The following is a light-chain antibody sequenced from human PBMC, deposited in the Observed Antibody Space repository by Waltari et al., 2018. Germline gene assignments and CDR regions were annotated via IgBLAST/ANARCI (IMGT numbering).Light chain of an antibody. CDR3: QTGGHGTWV. CDR2: VNSDGSH. CDR1: SGHSSNI. Sequence: QLVLTQSPSASASLGASVKLTCTLSSGHSSNIIAWLQQQPEKGPRYLMKVNSDGSHSKGDEIPDRFSGSSSGAERYLTLSTVQSEDEADYYCQTGGHGTWVFGGGTKLTVL. J-gene: IGLJ3*02. V-gene: IGLV4-69*01.